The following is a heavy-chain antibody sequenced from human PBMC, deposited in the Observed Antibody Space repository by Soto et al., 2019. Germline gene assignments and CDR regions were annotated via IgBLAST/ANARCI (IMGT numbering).Heavy chain of an antibody. CDR3: ARGLATLPVFAFDI. J-gene: IGHJ3*02. V-gene: IGHV2-5*01. CDR1: GFSLSTSGVG. D-gene: IGHD6-6*01. Sequence: QGTLKESGPTLVNPTQTLTLTCSFSGFSLSTSGVGVGWIRQSPGKALEWLALIYWSGDEHYRPSLKSRLSIINDTSKNHVVLLMTDMDPVDTATYYCARGLATLPVFAFDIWGQGTMVTVSS. CDR2: IYWSGDE.